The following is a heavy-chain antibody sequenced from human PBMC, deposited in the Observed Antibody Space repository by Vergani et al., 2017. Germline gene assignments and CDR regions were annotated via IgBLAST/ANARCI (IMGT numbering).Heavy chain of an antibody. J-gene: IGHJ4*02. CDR3: ARLPSWDRLTGYFDY. D-gene: IGHD7-27*01. Sequence: QVQLVQSGAEVKKPGSSVKVSCKASGGTFSSYAISWVRQAPGQGLEWMGGIIPIFGTANYAQKFQGRVTVTADESTSTAYMELSSLRAEDTAVYYCARLPSWDRLTGYFDYWGQGTLVTVSS. CDR2: IIPIFGTA. V-gene: IGHV1-69*01. CDR1: GGTFSSYA.